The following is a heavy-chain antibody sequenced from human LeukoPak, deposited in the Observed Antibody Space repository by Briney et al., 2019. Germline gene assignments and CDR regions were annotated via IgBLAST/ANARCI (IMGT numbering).Heavy chain of an antibody. J-gene: IGHJ5*02. CDR3: AREGLACSSTSCYGGNWFDP. CDR1: GGSISSYY. V-gene: IGHV4-4*07. D-gene: IGHD2-2*01. Sequence: SETLSLTCTVSGGSISSYYWSWIRQPAGEGLEWIGRIYTSGSTNYNPSLKSRVTMSVDTSKNQFSLKLSSVTAADTAVYYCAREGLACSSTSCYGGNWFDPWGQGTLVTVSS. CDR2: IYTSGST.